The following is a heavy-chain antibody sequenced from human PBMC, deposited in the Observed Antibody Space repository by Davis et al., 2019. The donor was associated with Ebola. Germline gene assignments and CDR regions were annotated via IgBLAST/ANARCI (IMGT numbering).Heavy chain of an antibody. CDR1: GRTFSSYA. J-gene: IGHJ5*02. CDR2: IIPIFGTA. CDR3: ARVGYSSSWQRNNWFDP. V-gene: IGHV1-69*13. D-gene: IGHD6-13*01. Sequence: SVTVSCKASGRTFSSYAISWVRQAPGQGLEWMGGIIPIFGTANYAQKFQGRVTITADESTSTAYMELSSLRSEDTAVYYCARVGYSSSWQRNNWFDPWGQGTLVTVSS.